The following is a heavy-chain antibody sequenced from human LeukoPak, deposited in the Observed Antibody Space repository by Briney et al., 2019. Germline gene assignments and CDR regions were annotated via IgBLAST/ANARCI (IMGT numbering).Heavy chain of an antibody. V-gene: IGHV3-11*06. D-gene: IGHD6-13*01. CDR2: ISSSSDYT. J-gene: IGHJ5*02. CDR1: GFTFSDYY. CDR3: ARPPYSSSWDPGWFDP. Sequence: GGSLRLSCAASGFTFSDYYMSWIRQAPGKGLEWVSYISSSSDYTNYADSVRGRFTISRDNAKNSLYLQMNSLRAEDTAVYYCARPPYSSSWDPGWFDPWGQGTLITVSS.